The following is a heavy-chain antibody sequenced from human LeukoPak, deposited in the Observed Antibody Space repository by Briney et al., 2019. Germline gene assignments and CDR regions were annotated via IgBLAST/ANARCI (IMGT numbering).Heavy chain of an antibody. J-gene: IGHJ4*02. Sequence: VASVKVSCKASGYAFTDYYMHWVRQALGQGLEWMGWINPSSGATNYAQKFQGRVTMTRDTSISTAYMELSRLRSDDTAVFYCARWSGSSGNWGQGTLVTVSS. CDR2: INPSSGAT. CDR3: ARWSGSSGN. CDR1: GYAFTDYY. D-gene: IGHD1-26*01. V-gene: IGHV1-2*02.